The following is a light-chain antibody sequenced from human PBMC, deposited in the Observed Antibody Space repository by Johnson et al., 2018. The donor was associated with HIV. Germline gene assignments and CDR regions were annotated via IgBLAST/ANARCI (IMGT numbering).Light chain of an antibody. CDR2: EKN. J-gene: IGLJ1*01. V-gene: IGLV1-51*02. CDR3: GAWDSSLSAHFV. Sequence: QSVLTQPPSVSAAPGQKVTISCSGSTSNIGNNYVSWYQQLPGTAPKLLIYEKNKRPSGLPDRFSASKSGTSATLVITGLQTGDEADYYCGAWDSSLSAHFVFGTGTKVTVL. CDR1: TSNIGNNY.